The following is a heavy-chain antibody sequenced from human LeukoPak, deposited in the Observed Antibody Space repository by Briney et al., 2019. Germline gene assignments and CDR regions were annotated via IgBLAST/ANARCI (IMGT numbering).Heavy chain of an antibody. CDR3: ARQGWDFDI. V-gene: IGHV5-51*01. Sequence: HGESLKISCKGSGYSFTSYWIGWVRQMAGKGLEWMGIIYPGDSDTRYSPSFQGQVTISTDKYISTPYLQWSSLKASDTAMYYCARQGWDFDIWGQGTMVTVSS. J-gene: IGHJ3*02. D-gene: IGHD6-19*01. CDR1: GYSFTSYW. CDR2: IYPGDSDT.